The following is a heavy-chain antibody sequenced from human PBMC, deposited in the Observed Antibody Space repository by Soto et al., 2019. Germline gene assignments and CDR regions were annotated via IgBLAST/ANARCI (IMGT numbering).Heavy chain of an antibody. CDR2: MNPNSGNT. Sequence: GASVKVSCKASGYTFTSYDINWVRQATGQGLEWMGWMNPNSGNTGYAQKFQGRVTMTRNTSISTAYMELSSLRSEDTAVYYCARGDYIGYYYYYGMDVRGQGTTVTVSS. V-gene: IGHV1-8*01. J-gene: IGHJ6*02. CDR3: ARGDYIGYYYYYGMDV. CDR1: GYTFTSYD. D-gene: IGHD2-15*01.